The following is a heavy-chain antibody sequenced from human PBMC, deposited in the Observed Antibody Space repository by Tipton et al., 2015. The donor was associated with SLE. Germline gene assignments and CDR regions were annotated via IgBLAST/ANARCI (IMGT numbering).Heavy chain of an antibody. CDR1: GYSFTSYW. J-gene: IGHJ3*02. V-gene: IGHV5-51*01. CDR2: IYPGDSDT. Sequence: QLVQSGAEVKKPGESLKISCKGSGYSFTSYWIGWVRQMPGKGLEWMGIIYPGDSDTRYSPSFQGQVTISADKSISTAYLQWSSLKASDTAMYYCARQPHYYDSSGYPYAFDIWGQGTMVTVSS. D-gene: IGHD3-22*01. CDR3: ARQPHYYDSSGYPYAFDI.